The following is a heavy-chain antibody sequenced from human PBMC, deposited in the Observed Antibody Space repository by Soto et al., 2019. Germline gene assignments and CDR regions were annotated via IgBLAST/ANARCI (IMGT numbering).Heavy chain of an antibody. CDR2: ISTYTGNT. CDR3: ARDLRPYCGGDCYFDY. V-gene: IGHV1-18*01. D-gene: IGHD2-21*01. CDR1: GYTFTSYG. J-gene: IGHJ4*02. Sequence: ASVKVSCKASGYTFTSYGINWVRQAPGQGLEWMGWISTYTGNTNYAQKLQGRVTMTTDTSTNTAYMELRSLRSDDTAVYYCARDLRPYCGGDCYFDYWGQGTLVTVSS.